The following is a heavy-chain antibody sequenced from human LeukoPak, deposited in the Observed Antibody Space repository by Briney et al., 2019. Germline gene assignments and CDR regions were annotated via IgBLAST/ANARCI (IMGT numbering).Heavy chain of an antibody. D-gene: IGHD5-18*01. CDR3: AREAYTAMAHGFDY. V-gene: IGHV4-59*01. Sequence: SETLSLTCTVSGGSISSYYWSWIRQPPGKGLEWIGYFYYSGSTNYNPSLKSRVTISVDTSKNQFSLKLSSVTAADAAVYYCAREAYTAMAHGFDYWGQGTLVTVSS. J-gene: IGHJ4*02. CDR2: FYYSGST. CDR1: GGSISSYY.